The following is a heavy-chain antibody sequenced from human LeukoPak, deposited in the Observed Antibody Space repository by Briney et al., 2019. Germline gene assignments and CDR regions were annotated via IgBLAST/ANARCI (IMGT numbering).Heavy chain of an antibody. Sequence: GGSLRLSCTASGFTFNNHAMNWVRQAPGKGLEWVSSISSSSYIYYADSVKGRFTISRDNAKNSLYLQMNSLRAEDTAVFYCARVPGYYDSSGYRGGDVAFDIWGQGTMVTVSS. D-gene: IGHD3-22*01. CDR1: GFTFNNHA. V-gene: IGHV3-69-1*01. CDR3: ARVPGYYDSSGYRGGDVAFDI. CDR2: ISSSSYI. J-gene: IGHJ3*02.